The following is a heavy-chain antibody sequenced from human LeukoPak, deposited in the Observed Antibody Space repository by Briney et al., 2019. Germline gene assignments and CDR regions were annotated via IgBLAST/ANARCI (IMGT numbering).Heavy chain of an antibody. D-gene: IGHD2-2*01. CDR2: IYPGDSDT. CDR3: ARLVYCSSTSCYGGYMDV. CDR1: GYSFTSYW. Sequence: PGESLKISCKGSGYSFTSYWIGWVRRMPGKGLEWMGIIYPGDSDTRYSPSFQGQVTISTDKSISTAYLQWSSLKASDTAMYYCARLVYCSSTSCYGGYMDVWGKGTTVTVSS. J-gene: IGHJ6*03. V-gene: IGHV5-51*01.